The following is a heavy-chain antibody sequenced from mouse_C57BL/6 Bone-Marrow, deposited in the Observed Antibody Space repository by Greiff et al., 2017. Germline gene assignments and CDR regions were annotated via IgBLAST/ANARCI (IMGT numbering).Heavy chain of an antibody. J-gene: IGHJ4*01. D-gene: IGHD1-1*01. CDR1: GYTFTSYW. CDR3: AKEETTGVAQYYYAMGY. CDR2: IDPSDSYT. V-gene: IGHV1-69*01. Sequence: VKLQQPGAELVMPGASVKLSCKASGYTFTSYWMHWVKQRPGQGLEWIGEIDPSDSYTNYNQKFKGKSTLTVDKSSSTAYMQLSSLTSEDSAVYYCAKEETTGVAQYYYAMGYWGQGTSVTVSP.